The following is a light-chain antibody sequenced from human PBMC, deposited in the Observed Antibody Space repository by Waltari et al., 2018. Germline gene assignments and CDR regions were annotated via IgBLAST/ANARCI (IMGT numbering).Light chain of an antibody. CDR2: DNS. CDR1: SSHIGNSY. V-gene: IGLV1-51*01. Sequence: QSVLTQPPSVSAAPGQRVTISCSGTSSHIGNSYVSWYQQFPGTAPKLLIYDNSKRPPGIPDRFPGYKSGTSATLGITGLQAGDEADFFCGTWDYSLSVYVFGTGTKVTVL. CDR3: GTWDYSLSVYV. J-gene: IGLJ1*01.